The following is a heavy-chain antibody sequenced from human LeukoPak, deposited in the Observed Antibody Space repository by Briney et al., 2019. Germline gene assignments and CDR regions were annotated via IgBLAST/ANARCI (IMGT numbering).Heavy chain of an antibody. V-gene: IGHV3-23*01. CDR1: GFTLTNYG. CDR2: ISGSSGTT. Sequence: PGGSLRLSCAASGFTLTNYGMSWVRQAPGKGLEWVSAISGSSGTTYYADSVEGRFIISRDNSKNTLYLQMNSLRAEDTAVYYCAKGGYGDFRGDYWGQGTLVTVSS. D-gene: IGHD4-17*01. J-gene: IGHJ4*02. CDR3: AKGGYGDFRGDY.